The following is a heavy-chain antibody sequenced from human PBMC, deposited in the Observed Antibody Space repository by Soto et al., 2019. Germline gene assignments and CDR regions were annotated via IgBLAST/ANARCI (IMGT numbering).Heavy chain of an antibody. Sequence: GGSLRLSCAASGFSLSTCAMTWVCQAPGKGLEWVLCISGSGDTTYYADSVKGRFTISRDTSKNTVYLQMNSLRVDDTAVYYCAKGHPGGSCYSGLDCWGQGTLVTVSS. CDR1: GFSLSTCA. J-gene: IGHJ4*02. D-gene: IGHD2-15*01. V-gene: IGHV3-23*01. CDR2: ISGSGDTT. CDR3: AKGHPGGSCYSGLDC.